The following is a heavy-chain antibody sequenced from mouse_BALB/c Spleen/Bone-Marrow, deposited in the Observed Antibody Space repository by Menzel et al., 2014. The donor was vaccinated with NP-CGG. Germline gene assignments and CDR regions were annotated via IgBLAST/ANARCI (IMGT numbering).Heavy chain of an antibody. D-gene: IGHD2-4*01. CDR1: GFNIKDTY. CDR3: ASYDYRYYFDY. Sequence: EVQLQQSGAELVKPGASVKLSCTASGFNIKDTYMHWVKQRPEQGLEWIGRIDPANGNTKYDPKFQGKATITADTSSNTAYLQLSSLTSVDTAVYYCASYDYRYYFDYWGQGTTLTVSS. J-gene: IGHJ2*01. V-gene: IGHV14-3*02. CDR2: IDPANGNT.